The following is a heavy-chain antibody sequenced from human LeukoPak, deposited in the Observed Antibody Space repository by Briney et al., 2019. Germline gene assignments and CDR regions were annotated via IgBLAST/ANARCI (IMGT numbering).Heavy chain of an antibody. CDR3: ARATLTGVPFDS. J-gene: IGHJ4*02. V-gene: IGHV4-34*01. CDR2: IYYSGDT. CDR1: GGSFSGYY. Sequence: PSETLSLTCAVYGGSFSGYYWSWIRQPPGKGLEWIGSIYYSGDTFYNPSLKSRVTISVDTSRNQFSLKLRSVTAADTAVYSCARATLTGVPFDSWGQGTLVTVSS. D-gene: IGHD7-27*01.